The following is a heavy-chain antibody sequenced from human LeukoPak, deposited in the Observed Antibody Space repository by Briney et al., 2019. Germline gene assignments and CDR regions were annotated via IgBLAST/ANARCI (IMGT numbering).Heavy chain of an antibody. CDR1: GFTFNDAW. D-gene: IGHD3-22*01. Sequence: KPGGSLRLSCAASGFTFNDAWMSWVRQAPGKGLEWVGRIKRKTDDGTTDGTTDYAAPVKDRFTISRDDSRNTLYLQMNSLKTEDTAVYYCTRRSGDDSRGYYDYWGQGTLVTVSS. CDR3: TRRSGDDSRGYYDY. V-gene: IGHV3-15*01. J-gene: IGHJ4*02. CDR2: IKRKTDDGTTDGTT.